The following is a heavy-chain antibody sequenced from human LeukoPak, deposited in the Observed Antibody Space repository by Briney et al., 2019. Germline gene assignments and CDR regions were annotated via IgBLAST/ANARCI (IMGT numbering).Heavy chain of an antibody. CDR3: ARFRTWGDKAFDY. CDR2: IGTTSGAI. V-gene: IGHV3-48*01. CDR1: GFTFSSYS. J-gene: IGHJ4*02. Sequence: GGSLRLSCTASGFTFSSYSMNWVRQAPGKGLEWVSYIGTTSGAIYYADSVKGRFTISRDSAKNSLYLQMNSLRAEDTAVYYCARFRTWGDKAFDYWGQGTLVTVSS. D-gene: IGHD2-21*02.